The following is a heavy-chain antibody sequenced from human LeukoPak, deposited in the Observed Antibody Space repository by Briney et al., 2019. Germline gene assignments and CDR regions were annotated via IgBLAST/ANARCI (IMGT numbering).Heavy chain of an antibody. D-gene: IGHD3-3*01. CDR3: ARDGWSGYFQEGYYYGMDV. V-gene: IGHV3-7*01. CDR2: IKQDGSEK. Sequence: GGSLRLSCAASGFTFSSYWMSWVRQAPGKGLEWVANIKQDGSEKYYVDSVKGRFTISRDNAENSLYLQMNSLRAEDTAVYYCARDGWSGYFQEGYYYGMDVWGQGTTVTVSS. CDR1: GFTFSSYW. J-gene: IGHJ6*02.